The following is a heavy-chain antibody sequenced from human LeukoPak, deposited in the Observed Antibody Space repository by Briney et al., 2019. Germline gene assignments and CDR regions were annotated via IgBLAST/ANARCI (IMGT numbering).Heavy chain of an antibody. CDR2: VTNTGNTT. V-gene: IGHV3-23*01. CDR3: ARHRNFGANFAIDY. CDR1: GFTFSDFA. J-gene: IGHJ4*02. Sequence: GGSLRLSCAASGFTFSDFAMSWVRQAPGKGLEWVSGVTNTGNTTYYADSVKGRFTISKDNSKSTLHLQLNSLRAEDTAIYFCARHRNFGANFAIDYWGQGTLDTVSS. D-gene: IGHD4/OR15-4a*01.